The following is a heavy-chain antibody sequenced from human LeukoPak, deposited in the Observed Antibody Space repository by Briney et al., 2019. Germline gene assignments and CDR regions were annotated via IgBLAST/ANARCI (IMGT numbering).Heavy chain of an antibody. D-gene: IGHD3-3*01. CDR2: ISGSGGST. Sequence: GGSLRLSCAASGFTFSSYAMSWVRQAPGKGLEWGSAISGSGGSTYYADSVKGRFTISRDNSKNTLYLQMNSLRAEDTAVYYCAHWAKYYDFWSGYWAWGQGTLVTVSS. CDR3: AHWAKYYDFWSGYWA. J-gene: IGHJ5*02. CDR1: GFTFSSYA. V-gene: IGHV3-23*01.